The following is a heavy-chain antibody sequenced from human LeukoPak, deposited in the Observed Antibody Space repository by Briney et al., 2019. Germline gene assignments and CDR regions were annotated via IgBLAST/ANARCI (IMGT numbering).Heavy chain of an antibody. CDR3: ATNDYGASDY. CDR2: ISSSSSYI. V-gene: IGHV3-21*01. Sequence: GGSLRLSCAASGFTFSSYSMNWGRQAPGKGLEGVSSISSSSSYIYYADSGKGRFTISRDNAKNSLYLQMNSLTAEDTAVFYCATNDYGASDYWGQGTLVTVSS. J-gene: IGHJ4*02. CDR1: GFTFSSYS. D-gene: IGHD4-17*01.